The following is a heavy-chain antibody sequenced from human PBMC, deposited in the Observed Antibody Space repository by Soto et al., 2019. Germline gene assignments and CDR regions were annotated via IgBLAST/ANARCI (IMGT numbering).Heavy chain of an antibody. CDR1: GFTFSSYA. Sequence: GSLRLSCAASGFTFSSYAMGWVRQAPGKGLEWVSAISGSGGSTYYADSVKGRFTISRDNSKNTLYLQMNSLRAEDTAVYYCAKDGSSGWVGGGDWGQGTLVTVSS. V-gene: IGHV3-23*01. J-gene: IGHJ4*02. CDR2: ISGSGGST. D-gene: IGHD6-19*01. CDR3: AKDGSSGWVGGGD.